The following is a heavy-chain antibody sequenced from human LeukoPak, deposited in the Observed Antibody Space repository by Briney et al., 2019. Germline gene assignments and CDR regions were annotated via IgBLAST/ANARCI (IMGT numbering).Heavy chain of an antibody. V-gene: IGHV4-38-2*02. D-gene: IGHD1-26*01. Sequence: PSETLSLTCTVSGYSISTNYYWAWIRQSPGTGLEWIGSVYHSGETYYNPSLKSRVIISVDTSKNEFSLRLTSVTAADTAVFYCVTPRSWELSDVAVWGKGTTVIVSS. CDR3: VTPRSWELSDVAV. J-gene: IGHJ6*04. CDR1: GYSISTNYY. CDR2: VYHSGET.